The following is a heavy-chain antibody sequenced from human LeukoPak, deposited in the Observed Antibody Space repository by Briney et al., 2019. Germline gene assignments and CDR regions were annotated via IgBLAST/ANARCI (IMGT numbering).Heavy chain of an antibody. V-gene: IGHV4-30-4*01. CDR2: IYYSGST. CDR1: GGSISSGDYY. D-gene: IGHD3-22*01. J-gene: IGHJ2*01. Sequence: SQTLSLTCTVSGGSISSGDYYWSWIRQPPGKGLEWIGYIYYSGSTYYNPSLKSRVTISVDTSKNQFSLKLSSVTAADTAVYYCARVDDYYDSSGYLLYWYFDLWGRGTLVTASS. CDR3: ARVDDYYDSSGYLLYWYFDL.